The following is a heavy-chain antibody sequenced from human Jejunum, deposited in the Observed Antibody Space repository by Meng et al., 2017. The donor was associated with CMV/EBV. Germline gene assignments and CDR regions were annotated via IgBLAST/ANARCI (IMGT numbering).Heavy chain of an antibody. D-gene: IGHD1-14*01. V-gene: IGHV4-39*01. Sequence: AGGSSRSRDYYWGWIRQPPGKGLEWIGNVYYSGSTFHNPSLKSRVTMSVDTSKNQFSLKVSSVTAADTAMYYCARQIRRNIGDYFDFWGQGTLVTVSS. CDR3: ARQIRRNIGDYFDF. J-gene: IGHJ4*02. CDR2: VYYSGST. CDR1: GGSSRSRDYY.